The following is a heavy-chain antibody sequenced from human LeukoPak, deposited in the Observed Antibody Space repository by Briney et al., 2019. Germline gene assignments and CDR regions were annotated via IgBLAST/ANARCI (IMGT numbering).Heavy chain of an antibody. CDR2: ISYDGSNK. CDR3: ARDSSLIGVGALSGMDV. Sequence: PGRSLRLSCAASGFTFSSYAMHWVRQAPGKGLEWVAVISYDGSNKYYADPVKSRFTISRDNSKNTLYLQMNSLRAEDTAVYYCARDSSLIGVGALSGMDVWGQGTTVTVSS. D-gene: IGHD1-26*01. V-gene: IGHV3-30*04. CDR1: GFTFSSYA. J-gene: IGHJ6*02.